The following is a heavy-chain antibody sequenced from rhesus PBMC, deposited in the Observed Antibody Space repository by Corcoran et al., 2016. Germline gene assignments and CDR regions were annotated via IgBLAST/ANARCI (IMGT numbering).Heavy chain of an antibody. CDR1: GYSFTSYW. CDR2: IDPSDSDT. Sequence: EVQLVQSGAEVKRPGESLKISCKTSGYSFTSYWISWVRQMPGKGLEWMGAIDPSDSDTRYNPSFQGQVNISADKSNSTAYLQWSRLKASDTATYYCAKDGNSKFGLVMVGLDSWGQGVVVTVSS. J-gene: IGHJ6*01. CDR3: AKDGNSKFGLVMVGLDS. V-gene: IGHV5-20*01. D-gene: IGHD3-3*01.